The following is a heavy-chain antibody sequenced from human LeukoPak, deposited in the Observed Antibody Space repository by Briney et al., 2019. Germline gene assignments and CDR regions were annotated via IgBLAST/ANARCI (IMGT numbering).Heavy chain of an antibody. CDR2: IKQDGSEK. Sequence: GGSXRLSXXXXXXXXSSYXMSWVRXAPGKGLEWVANIKQDGSEKYYVDSVKGRFTISRDNAKNSLYLQMNSLRAEDTAVYYCAKRRGIRIASKAGVYFQHWGQGTLVTVSS. CDR3: AKRRGIRIASKAGVYFQH. D-gene: IGHD1-26*01. CDR1: XXXXSSYX. V-gene: IGHV3-7*03. J-gene: IGHJ1*01.